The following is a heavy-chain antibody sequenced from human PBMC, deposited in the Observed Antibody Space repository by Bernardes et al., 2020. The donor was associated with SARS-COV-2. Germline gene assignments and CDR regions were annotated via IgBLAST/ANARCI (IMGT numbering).Heavy chain of an antibody. V-gene: IGHV3-30*18. CDR1: GFTFRTYA. CDR3: AKDRSTSLDYYYGMDV. Sequence: SLRLSCAASGFTFRTYAMHWVRQAPGRGLEWVAAISYDESNKYYADSVKGRCTISRDNSKNTLYLQMNSLRGEDTAVYYCAKDRSTSLDYYYGMDVWGQGTTVTVSS. J-gene: IGHJ6*02. D-gene: IGHD1-26*01. CDR2: ISYDESNK.